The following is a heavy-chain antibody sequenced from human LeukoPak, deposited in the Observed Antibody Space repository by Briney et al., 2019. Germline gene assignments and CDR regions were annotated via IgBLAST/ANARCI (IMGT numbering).Heavy chain of an antibody. CDR2: VSEDGGSK. V-gene: IGHV3-43*02. CDR1: GFTFDDYA. J-gene: IGHJ4*02. CDR3: ATDRAY. Sequence: GGSLRLSCAASGFTFDDYAMHWVRQAPGKGLEWVSLVSEDGGSKYYADSVKGRFTISRDNDKNSLYLQMNSLRTEDTAFYYCATDRAYWGRGTLVTVSS.